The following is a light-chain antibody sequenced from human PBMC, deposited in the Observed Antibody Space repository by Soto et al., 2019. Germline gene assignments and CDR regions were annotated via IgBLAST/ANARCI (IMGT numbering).Light chain of an antibody. CDR2: DAS. CDR1: QSVSSN. J-gene: IGKJ1*01. V-gene: IGKV3-15*01. Sequence: EKVMTQSPATLSVSPGERATLSCRASQSVSSNLAWYQQKPGQAPRLLIYDASTRATGIPAMFSGSGSGTEFTLTISSLQSEDLAVYYCQQYDDWPETFGQGTKVEIK. CDR3: QQYDDWPET.